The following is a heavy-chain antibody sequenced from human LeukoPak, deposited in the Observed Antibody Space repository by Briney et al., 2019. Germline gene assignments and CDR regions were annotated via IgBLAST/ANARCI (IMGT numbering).Heavy chain of an antibody. CDR2: INHSGST. Sequence: SETLSLTCAVYGGSFSGYYWSWIRQPPGKGLEWIGEINHSGSTNYNPSLKSRVTISVDTSKNQFSLKLSSVTAADTAVYYCARGSSYYYYGMDVWGQGTTVTVSS. J-gene: IGHJ6*02. V-gene: IGHV4-34*01. CDR1: GGSFSGYY. CDR3: ARGSSYYYYGMDV.